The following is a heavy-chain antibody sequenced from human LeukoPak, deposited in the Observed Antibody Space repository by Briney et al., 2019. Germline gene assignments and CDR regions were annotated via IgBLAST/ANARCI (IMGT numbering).Heavy chain of an antibody. J-gene: IGHJ4*02. CDR2: FDPEDGET. CDR1: GYTFTELS. CDR3: ASQRVRYSLTGYYSYYFDY. Sequence: ASVKVSCKVSGYTFTELSMHWVRQAPGKGLEWMGGFDPEDGETIYAQKFQGRVTMTEDTPTDTAYMELSSLRSEDTAVYYCASQRVRYSLTGYYSYYFDYWGQGTLVTVCS. D-gene: IGHD3-9*01. V-gene: IGHV1-24*01.